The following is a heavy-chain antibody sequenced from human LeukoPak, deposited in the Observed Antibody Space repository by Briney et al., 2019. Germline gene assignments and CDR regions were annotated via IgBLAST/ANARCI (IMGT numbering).Heavy chain of an antibody. CDR2: IYTDGTT. CDR1: GFTFSSYA. CDR3: ARDLSV. V-gene: IGHV3-74*01. Sequence: PGGSLRLSCAASGFTFSSYAMSWVRQAPGKGLEWVSHIYTDGTTGHADSVKGRFTISRDNAKNTVYLQMNSLRAEDTAVYYCARDLSVWGQGTTVTVSS. J-gene: IGHJ6*02.